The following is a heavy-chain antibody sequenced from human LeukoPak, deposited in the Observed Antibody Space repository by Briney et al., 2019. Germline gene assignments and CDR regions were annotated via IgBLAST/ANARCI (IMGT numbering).Heavy chain of an antibody. Sequence: PSETLSLTCAVSSYSISSGHYWGWIRPPPRKGLEWIGTIYHSGSTYYNPSLKSRVTISVDTSKNQFSLKLSSVTAADTAVYYCARQDIVLMVYAPGGFDPWGQGTLVTVSS. J-gene: IGHJ5*02. CDR2: IYHSGST. V-gene: IGHV4-38-2*01. CDR3: ARQDIVLMVYAPGGFDP. CDR1: SYSISSGHY. D-gene: IGHD2-8*01.